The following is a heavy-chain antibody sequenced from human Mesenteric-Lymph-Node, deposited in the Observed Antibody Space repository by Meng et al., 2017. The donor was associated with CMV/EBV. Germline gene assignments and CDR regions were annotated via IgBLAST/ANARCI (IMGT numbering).Heavy chain of an antibody. D-gene: IGHD3-9*01. Sequence: QVQLHQWGAGLLKPSETLSVTCAVDGGSFSGYYWNWIRQSPEKGLEWIGEINHSRSTTYNPSFTSRIIISVDTSTNQISLNMSSVTAADTAVYYCARGSSYDILTGYFDYWAREPWSPSPQ. CDR2: INHSRST. CDR3: ARGSSYDILTGYFDY. CDR1: GGSFSGYY. V-gene: IGHV4-34*01. J-gene: IGHJ4*02.